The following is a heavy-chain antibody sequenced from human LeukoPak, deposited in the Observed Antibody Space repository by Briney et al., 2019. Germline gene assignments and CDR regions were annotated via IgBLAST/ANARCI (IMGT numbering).Heavy chain of an antibody. CDR1: GFTFNKHW. CDR2: INGNGDST. Sequence: GGSLRLSCAASGFTFNKHWIHWVRQGPGKGLMWLSRINGNGDSTTYADSVKGRFTISRDNANGTVFLQMNSLRAEDTGVYYWGRLGRKTGYSGAFWGQGTLVAVSS. D-gene: IGHD2-15*01. V-gene: IGHV3-74*01. J-gene: IGHJ4*02. CDR3: GRLGRKTGYSGAF.